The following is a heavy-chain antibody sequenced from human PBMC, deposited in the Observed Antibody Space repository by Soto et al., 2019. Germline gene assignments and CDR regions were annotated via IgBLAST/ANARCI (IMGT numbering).Heavy chain of an antibody. CDR2: IIPIFGTA. CDR3: AGTYYYDSSGYSLWLGY. J-gene: IGHJ4*02. CDR1: GGTFSSYA. V-gene: IGHV1-69*13. Sequence: SVKVSCKASGGTFSSYAISWVRQAPGQGLEWMGGIIPIFGTANYAQKFQGRVTITADESTSTAYMELSSLRSEDTAVYYCAGTYYYDSSGYSLWLGYWGQGTLVTVSS. D-gene: IGHD3-22*01.